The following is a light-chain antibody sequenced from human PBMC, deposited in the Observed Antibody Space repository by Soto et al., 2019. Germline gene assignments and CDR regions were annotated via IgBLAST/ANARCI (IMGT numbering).Light chain of an antibody. CDR1: QSVLYNSNNKNH. CDR3: QQYYSIPFT. V-gene: IGKV4-1*01. Sequence: DFVMTQAPDSLAVSLGEMATINCKSSQSVLYNSNNKNHLGWFQQKPGHPPKLLIYGASFRPSGVPDRFSGSGSGTDFTLTISILQAEDVAVYYCQQYYSIPFTFGQGTKLEI. CDR2: GAS. J-gene: IGKJ2*01.